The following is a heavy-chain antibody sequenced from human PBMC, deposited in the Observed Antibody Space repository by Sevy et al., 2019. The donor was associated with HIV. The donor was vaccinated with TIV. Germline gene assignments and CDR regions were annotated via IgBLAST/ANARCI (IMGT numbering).Heavy chain of an antibody. J-gene: IGHJ4*02. CDR1: GFTFSSYW. V-gene: IGHV3-7*04. CDR2: IKQDGSEK. CDR3: AGGGGPSSSLKY. D-gene: IGHD6-13*01. Sequence: GGSLRLSCAASGFTFSSYWMSWVRQAPGKGLEWVANIKQDGSEKYYVDSVKGRFTISRDNAKNSLYLQMNSLRAEDTAVYYRAGGGGPSSSLKYWGQGTLVTVSS.